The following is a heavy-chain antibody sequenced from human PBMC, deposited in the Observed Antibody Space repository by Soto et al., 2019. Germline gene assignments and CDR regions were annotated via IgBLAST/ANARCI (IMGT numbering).Heavy chain of an antibody. CDR3: ARSPGYSYGDY. Sequence: QVQLVQSGAEVKKPGASVKVSCKASGYTFTSYAIHWVRQAPGQRLEWMGWINAGNGNTKCSQKFQGRVTITRDTSASTAYMELSSQRSEDTAVYYCARSPGYSYGDYWGQGTLVTVSS. D-gene: IGHD5-18*01. CDR1: GYTFTSYA. V-gene: IGHV1-3*01. CDR2: INAGNGNT. J-gene: IGHJ4*02.